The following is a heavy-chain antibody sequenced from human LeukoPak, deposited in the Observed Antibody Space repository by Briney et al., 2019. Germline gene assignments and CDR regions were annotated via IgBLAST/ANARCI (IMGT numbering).Heavy chain of an antibody. V-gene: IGHV4-59*08. Sequence: SETLSLTCTVSGGSISSYYWSWIRQPPGKGLEWIGYIYYSGSTNYNPSLKSRVTISVDTSKNQFSLKLSSVTAADTAVYYCARHADIVATNLLDYWAREPWSPSPQ. D-gene: IGHD5-12*01. J-gene: IGHJ4*02. CDR3: ARHADIVATNLLDY. CDR2: IYYSGST. CDR1: GGSISSYY.